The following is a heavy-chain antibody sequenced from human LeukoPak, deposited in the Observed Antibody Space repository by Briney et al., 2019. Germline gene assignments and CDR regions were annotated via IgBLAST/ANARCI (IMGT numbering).Heavy chain of an antibody. D-gene: IGHD3-10*01. V-gene: IGHV4-39*01. CDR2: IYYRGST. Sequence: SETLSLTCTVSGGSIISSSYYWGWIRQPPGKGLEWIGSIYYRGSTYYNPSLKSRITISIDTSKNQFSLKLSSVTAADTAVYYCARLYSGTRPPDYWGEGTLVTVCS. J-gene: IGHJ4*02. CDR1: GGSIISSSYY. CDR3: ARLYSGTRPPDY.